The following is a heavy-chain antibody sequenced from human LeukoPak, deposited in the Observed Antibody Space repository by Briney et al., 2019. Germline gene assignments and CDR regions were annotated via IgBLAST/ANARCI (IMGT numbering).Heavy chain of an antibody. V-gene: IGHV4-4*07. CDR2: IYTSGST. CDR1: GGSISTYY. J-gene: IGHJ6*03. CDR3: ARDLSNRGRDYYYYMDV. D-gene: IGHD7-27*01. Sequence: PSETLSLTCIVSGGSISTYYWSWIRQPAGKGLEWIGRIYTSGSTNYNPSLKSRLTMSVDTSKNQFSLKLSSVTAADTAVYYCARDLSNRGRDYYYYMDVWGKGTTVTVSS.